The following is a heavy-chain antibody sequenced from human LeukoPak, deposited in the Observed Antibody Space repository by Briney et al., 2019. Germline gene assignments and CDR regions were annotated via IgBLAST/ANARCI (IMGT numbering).Heavy chain of an antibody. J-gene: IGHJ4*02. CDR3: ARVRSGGTYYDY. CDR2: INSDGSTT. Sequence: PGGSLRLSCAASGFTLSSHWMHWVRQAPGKGLVWVSRINSDGSTTSYADSVKGRFTISRDNAENTLYLQMNSLRAEDTAVYHCARVRSGGTYYDYWGQGTLVTVSS. CDR1: GFTLSSHW. D-gene: IGHD2-15*01. V-gene: IGHV3-74*01.